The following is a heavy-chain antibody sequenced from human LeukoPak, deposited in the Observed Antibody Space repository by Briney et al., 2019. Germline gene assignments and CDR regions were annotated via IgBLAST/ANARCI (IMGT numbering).Heavy chain of an antibody. CDR3: ARVSAAGEDAFDI. D-gene: IGHD6-13*01. Sequence: PSETLSLTCTVSGGSISSYYWGWIRQPAGKGLEWIGRIYTSGSTNYNPSLKSRVTMSVDTSKNQFSLKLSSVTAADTAVYYCARVSAAGEDAFDIWGQGTMVTVSS. J-gene: IGHJ3*02. V-gene: IGHV4-4*07. CDR1: GGSISSYY. CDR2: IYTSGST.